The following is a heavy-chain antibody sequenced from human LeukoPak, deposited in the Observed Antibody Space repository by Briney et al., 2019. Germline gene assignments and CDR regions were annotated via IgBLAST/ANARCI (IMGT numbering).Heavy chain of an antibody. V-gene: IGHV1-3*01. CDR3: ARARWTSTATTYYLDH. D-gene: IGHD4-17*01. J-gene: IGHJ4*02. CDR2: IDAGNGKT. Sequence: VASVKVSCKASGYTFTGYYMHWVRQAPGQGLEWMGWIDAGNGKTKYSQNFQGRVTIARDTSATTAYMDLSSLRSEDTAVYYCARARWTSTATTYYLDHWGQGTLVTVSS. CDR1: GYTFTGYY.